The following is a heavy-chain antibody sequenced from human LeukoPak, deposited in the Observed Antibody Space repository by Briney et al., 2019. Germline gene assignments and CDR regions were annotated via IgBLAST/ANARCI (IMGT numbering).Heavy chain of an antibody. CDR1: GFTFSSYS. J-gene: IGHJ4*02. CDR2: ITTSSRTT. CDR3: ARWDYSGSGLDY. Sequence: PGGSLRLSCAASGFTFSSYSMNWVRQAPGKGLERVSYITTSSRTTYYADSVKGRFTISRDNAKNSLYLQMNSLRDEDTAVYYCARWDYSGSGLDYWGQGTLVTVSS. D-gene: IGHD3-10*01. V-gene: IGHV3-48*02.